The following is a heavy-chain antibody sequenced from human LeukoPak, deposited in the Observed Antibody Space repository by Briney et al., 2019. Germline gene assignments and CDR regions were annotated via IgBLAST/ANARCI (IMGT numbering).Heavy chain of an antibody. J-gene: IGHJ4*02. Sequence: GGSLRLSCAASGFTFSSYAMSWVRQAPGKGLEWVSAISGSGGSKYYADSVKGRFTISRDNSKNTLYLQMNSLRAEDTAVYYCAKDDYGDYIFDYWGQGTLVTVSS. CDR3: AKDDYGDYIFDY. CDR1: GFTFSSYA. CDR2: ISGSGGSK. D-gene: IGHD4-17*01. V-gene: IGHV3-23*01.